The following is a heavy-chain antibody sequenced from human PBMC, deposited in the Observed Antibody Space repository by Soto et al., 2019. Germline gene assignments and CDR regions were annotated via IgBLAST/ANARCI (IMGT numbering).Heavy chain of an antibody. Sequence: SVKVSCKASGGTFSSYAISWVRQAPGQGLEWMGGIIPIFGTANYAQKFQGRVTITADESTSTAYMELSSLRSEDTAVYYCAARDTAMAEYFQHWGQGTLVTISS. CDR1: GGTFSSYA. V-gene: IGHV1-69*13. CDR2: IIPIFGTA. CDR3: AARDTAMAEYFQH. D-gene: IGHD5-18*01. J-gene: IGHJ1*01.